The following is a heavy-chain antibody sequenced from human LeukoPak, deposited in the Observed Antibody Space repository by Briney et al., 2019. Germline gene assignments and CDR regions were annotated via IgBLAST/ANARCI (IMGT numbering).Heavy chain of an antibody. J-gene: IGHJ4*02. CDR2: ISNDGANK. V-gene: IGHV3-30-3*01. D-gene: IGHD1-14*01. CDR3: ASLRTDY. CDR1: GFTFSSYA. Sequence: GGSLRLSCAASGFTFSSYAMHWVRQPPGKGLEWVAVISNDGANKYYTASVKGRFTLFRDNSKNMLYLQMNSLRPDDTAVYYCASLRTDYWGQGTLVTVSS.